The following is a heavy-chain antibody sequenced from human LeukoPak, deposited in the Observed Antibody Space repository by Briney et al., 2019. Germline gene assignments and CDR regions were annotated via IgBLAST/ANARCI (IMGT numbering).Heavy chain of an antibody. V-gene: IGHV4-39*01. CDR3: ARSGYSRPTPNFDY. D-gene: IGHD6-13*01. CDR2: IYYSGGT. J-gene: IGHJ4*02. CDR1: GGSISSSSYY. Sequence: SETLSLTCTVSGGSISSSSYYWGWIRQPPGKGLEWIGSIYYSGGTYYNPSLKSRVTISVDTSKNQFSLKLSSVTAADTAVYYCARSGYSRPTPNFDYWGQGTLVTVSS.